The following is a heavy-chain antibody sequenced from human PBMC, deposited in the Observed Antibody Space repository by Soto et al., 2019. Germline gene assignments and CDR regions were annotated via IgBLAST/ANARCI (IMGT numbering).Heavy chain of an antibody. CDR3: VGGYYFGDY. CDR1: GFTFSSYG. J-gene: IGHJ4*02. D-gene: IGHD3-22*01. V-gene: IGHV3-30*03. Sequence: QVQLVESGGGVVQPGRSLRLSCAASGFTFSSYGMHWVRQAPGNGLEWVAVISSDGSNKYYADSVKGRFTISRDNSKNPLFLQMNSLRPEDTAVYYCVGGYYFGDYWGQGTLVTVSS. CDR2: ISSDGSNK.